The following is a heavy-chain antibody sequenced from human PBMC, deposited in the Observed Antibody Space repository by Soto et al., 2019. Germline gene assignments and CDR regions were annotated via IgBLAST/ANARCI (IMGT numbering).Heavy chain of an antibody. Sequence: SETLSLTCTVSGGSISNYFCNWIRQPAGKGMEWIGRIDNSGSTNYNPSLKSRVTMSADTSRNQFSLKLNSVTAADTAVYYCARGGQDFWSGPFDYWGQGAQVTVS. D-gene: IGHD3-3*01. CDR2: IDNSGST. CDR3: ARGGQDFWSGPFDY. CDR1: GGSISNYF. J-gene: IGHJ4*02. V-gene: IGHV4-4*07.